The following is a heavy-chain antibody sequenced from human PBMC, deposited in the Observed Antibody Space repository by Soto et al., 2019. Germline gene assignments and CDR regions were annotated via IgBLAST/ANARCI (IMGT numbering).Heavy chain of an antibody. CDR2: VHDSWGA. CDR3: EGQGYGPVLGVVDV. D-gene: IGHD6-19*01. Sequence: SETLSLTCTASGRAMSGYYWSWIRLPPGKPMEWIGYVHDSWGAAYNPSLRSRVAISLDTSKSQFSLRLTSVRARDTAIYHWEGQGYGPVLGVVDVWGHGTTVP. J-gene: IGHJ6*02. V-gene: IGHV4-59*08. CDR1: GRAMSGYY.